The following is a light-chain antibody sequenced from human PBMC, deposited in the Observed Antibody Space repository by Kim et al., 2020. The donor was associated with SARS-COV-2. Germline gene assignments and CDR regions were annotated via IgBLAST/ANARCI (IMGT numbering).Light chain of an antibody. CDR1: SSDVGGYKF. V-gene: IGLV2-14*03. Sequence: QSALTQPASVSGSPGQSITISCTGTSSDVGGYKFVSWYQQHPGKAPKLMIYDVSNRPLGVSNRFSGSKSGNTASLTISGLQVEDEADYYCSSYTSRITYVFGGGTKVTVL. CDR3: SSYTSRITYV. CDR2: DVS. J-gene: IGLJ1*01.